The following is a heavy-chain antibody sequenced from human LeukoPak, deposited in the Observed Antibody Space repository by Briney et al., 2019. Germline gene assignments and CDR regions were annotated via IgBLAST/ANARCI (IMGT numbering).Heavy chain of an antibody. Sequence: PGRSLRLSCAASGFTFDNYAMHWVRQAPGKGPEWVSGISWNSGSIVYADSVKGRFTISRDNAKNSLYLQMNSLRAEDMALYYCAKGIRGYSYAYDYWGQGTLVTVSS. V-gene: IGHV3-9*03. J-gene: IGHJ4*02. CDR2: ISWNSGSI. D-gene: IGHD5-18*01. CDR3: AKGIRGYSYAYDY. CDR1: GFTFDNYA.